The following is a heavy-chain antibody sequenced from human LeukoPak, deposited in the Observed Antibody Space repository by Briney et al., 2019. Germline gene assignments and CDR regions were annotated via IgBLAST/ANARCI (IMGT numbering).Heavy chain of an antibody. CDR3: ARGSYGSGSYYKSHDY. CDR1: GGSITSGTFY. V-gene: IGHV4-39*07. J-gene: IGHJ4*02. D-gene: IGHD3-10*01. CDR2: INHSGST. Sequence: SETLSLTCSVSGGSITSGTFYWGWTRQPPGKGLEWIGEINHSGSTNYNPSLKSRVTISVDTSKNQFSLKLSSVTAADTAVYYCARGSYGSGSYYKSHDYWGQGTLVTVSS.